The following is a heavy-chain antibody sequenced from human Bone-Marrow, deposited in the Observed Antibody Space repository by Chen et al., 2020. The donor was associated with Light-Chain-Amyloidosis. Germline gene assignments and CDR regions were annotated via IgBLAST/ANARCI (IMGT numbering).Heavy chain of an antibody. CDR1: GGSFSGYY. CDR3: ARGRPDIAVAGSLGY. V-gene: IGHV4-34*01. J-gene: IGHJ4*02. D-gene: IGHD6-19*01. CDR2: INHSGST. Sequence: QVQLQQWGAGLLKPSETLSLTCAVYGGSFSGYYWSWIRQPPGKGLEWIGEINHSGSTNYNPSLKSRVTISVDTSKNQFSLKLSSVTAADTAVYYCARGRPDIAVAGSLGYWGQGTLVTVSS.